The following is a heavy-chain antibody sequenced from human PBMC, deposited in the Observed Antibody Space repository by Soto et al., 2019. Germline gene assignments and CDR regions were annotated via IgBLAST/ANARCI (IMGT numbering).Heavy chain of an antibody. CDR1: GFTFGKYW. J-gene: IGHJ4*02. D-gene: IGHD3-3*01. V-gene: IGHV3-7*01. CDR2: IKRDGSEK. Sequence: EVQLVESGGGLVQPGGSLRISCAASGFTFGKYWMAWVRQAPGKGLEWLANIKRDGSEKYYVDSVKGRFTISRDNAKNSLYLQMGSLRVEDTAVYYCARHDDRDANYWGQGTLVTVSS. CDR3: ARHDDRDANY.